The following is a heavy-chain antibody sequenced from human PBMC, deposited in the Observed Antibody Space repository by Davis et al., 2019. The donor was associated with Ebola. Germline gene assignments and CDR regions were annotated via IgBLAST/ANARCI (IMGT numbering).Heavy chain of an antibody. V-gene: IGHV1-46*01. CDR2: INPNDGRT. Sequence: ASVKVSCKASGYTFTSYAMNWVRQAPGQGLEWMGMINPNDGRTIYAQKFQGRVTMTIDTSTSTAYMELRSLISDDTAVYYCATSYYYGGSGYYLRSWGQGTLVTVSS. CDR1: GYTFTSYA. D-gene: IGHD3-22*01. CDR3: ATSYYYGGSGYYLRS. J-gene: IGHJ5*02.